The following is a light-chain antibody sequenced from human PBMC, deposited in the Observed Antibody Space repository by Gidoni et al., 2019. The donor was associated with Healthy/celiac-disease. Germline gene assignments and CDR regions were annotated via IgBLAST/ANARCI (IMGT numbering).Light chain of an antibody. CDR2: DAS. Sequence: EIVSTQSPATLSLSPGERATLSCRASQSVSSYLAWYQQKPGQAPRLLIYDASNRATGIPARFSGSGSGTDFTLNISSLEPEDFAVYYCQQRSNWPLTFGGGTKVEIK. J-gene: IGKJ4*01. CDR1: QSVSSY. V-gene: IGKV3-11*01. CDR3: QQRSNWPLT.